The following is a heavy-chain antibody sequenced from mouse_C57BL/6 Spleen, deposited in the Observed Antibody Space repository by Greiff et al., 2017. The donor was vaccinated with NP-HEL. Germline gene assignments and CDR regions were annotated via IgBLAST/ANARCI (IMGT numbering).Heavy chain of an antibody. V-gene: IGHV1-69*01. Sequence: QVQLQQPGAELVMPGASVKLSCKASGYTFTSYWMHWVKQRPGQGLEWIGEIDPSDSYTNYNQKFKGKSTLTVDKSSSTAYMQLSSLTSEDSAVYYCARSDYYGSSPLTKYFDVWGTGTTVTVSS. D-gene: IGHD1-1*01. CDR2: IDPSDSYT. J-gene: IGHJ1*03. CDR3: ARSDYYGSSPLTKYFDV. CDR1: GYTFTSYW.